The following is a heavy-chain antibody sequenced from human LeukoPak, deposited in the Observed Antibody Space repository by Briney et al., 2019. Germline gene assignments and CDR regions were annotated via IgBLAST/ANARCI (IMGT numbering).Heavy chain of an antibody. Sequence: PGGSLRLSCAASGFTFSSYAMSWVRQAPGKGLEWVSAISGSGGSTYFADSVKGRFTISRDNSKNTLYLQMNSLRAEDTAVYCCAKDGTIAVAGFDYWGQGTLVTVSS. J-gene: IGHJ4*02. CDR2: ISGSGGST. V-gene: IGHV3-23*01. CDR3: AKDGTIAVAGFDY. CDR1: GFTFSSYA. D-gene: IGHD6-19*01.